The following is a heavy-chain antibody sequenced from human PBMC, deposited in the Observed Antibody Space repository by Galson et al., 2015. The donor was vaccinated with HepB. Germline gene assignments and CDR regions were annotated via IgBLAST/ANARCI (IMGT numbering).Heavy chain of an antibody. J-gene: IGHJ6*02. Sequence: SLRLSCAASGFTFSSYAMSWVRQAPGKGLEWVSAISGSGGSTYYADSVKGRFTISRDNSKNTLYLQMNSLRAEDTAVYYCAKDLDTMIVVVPYYYYGMDVWGQGTTVTISS. CDR1: GFTFSSYA. CDR3: AKDLDTMIVVVPYYYYGMDV. D-gene: IGHD3-22*01. CDR2: ISGSGGST. V-gene: IGHV3-23*01.